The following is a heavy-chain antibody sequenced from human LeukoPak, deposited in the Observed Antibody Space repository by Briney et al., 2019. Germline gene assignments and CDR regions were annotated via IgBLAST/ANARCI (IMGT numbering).Heavy chain of an antibody. Sequence: SETLSLTCTVSGGSVSSGSYYWSWIRQPPGKGLEWIGYIYYSGGTNYNPSLKSRVTISVDTSKNQSSLKLSSVTAADTAVYYCARVEDCSSTSCYTFDYWGQGTLVTVSS. J-gene: IGHJ4*02. CDR3: ARVEDCSSTSCYTFDY. CDR2: IYYSGGT. V-gene: IGHV4-61*01. D-gene: IGHD2-2*01. CDR1: GGSVSSGSYY.